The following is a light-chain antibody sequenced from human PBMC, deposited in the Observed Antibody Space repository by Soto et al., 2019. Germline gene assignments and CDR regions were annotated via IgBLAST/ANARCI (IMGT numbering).Light chain of an antibody. V-gene: IGKV3-15*01. CDR1: QSISSSY. CDR2: GAS. CDR3: HQYNQWPLWT. J-gene: IGKJ1*01. Sequence: EIVLTQSPGTLSLSPGKRATLSCRASQSISSSYLAWYQQRPGQAPRLLIYGASTRAAGIPARFSGSGSETEFTLTIRSLQSEDFAVYYCHQYNQWPLWTFGQGTKVDI.